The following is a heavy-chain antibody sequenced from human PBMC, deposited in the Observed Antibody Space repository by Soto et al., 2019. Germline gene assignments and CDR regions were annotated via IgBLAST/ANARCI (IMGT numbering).Heavy chain of an antibody. J-gene: IGHJ5*02. CDR3: ARARERGIGIEAAGFDP. CDR2: IIPIFGTA. D-gene: IGHD6-13*01. V-gene: IGHV1-69*01. Sequence: QVQLVQSGAEVKKPGSSVKVSCKASGGTFSSYAISWVRQAPGQGLEWMGGIIPIFGTANYAQKFQGRVTITADESTSTAYMELRSLRSEDTAVYYWARARERGIGIEAAGFDPWGQGTLVTVSS. CDR1: GGTFSSYA.